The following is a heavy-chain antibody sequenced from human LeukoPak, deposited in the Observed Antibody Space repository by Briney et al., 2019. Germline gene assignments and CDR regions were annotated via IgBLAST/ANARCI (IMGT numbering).Heavy chain of an antibody. CDR2: INGDGSST. CDR3: ARDLQYTLIWSDP. Sequence: GGSLRLSCVASGFAFNTYWMHWVRQAPGKGLVWASRINGDGSSTSYADSVKGRFTISRDNAKNTLYLQMNSLRAEDTAVYSCARDLQYTLIWSDPWGQGTLVTVSS. V-gene: IGHV3-74*01. D-gene: IGHD2-2*02. CDR1: GFAFNTYW. J-gene: IGHJ5*02.